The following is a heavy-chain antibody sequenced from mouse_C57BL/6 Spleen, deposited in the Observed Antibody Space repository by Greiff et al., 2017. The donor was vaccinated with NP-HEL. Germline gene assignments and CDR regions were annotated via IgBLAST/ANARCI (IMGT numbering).Heavy chain of an antibody. CDR3: ARGSNYWYFDV. CDR2: INPNNGGT. Sequence: EVQLQQSGPELVKPGASVKISCKASGYTFTDYYMNWVKQSHGKSLEWIGDINPNNGGTSYNQKFKGKATLTVDKSSSTAYMELRSLTSEDSAVYYCARGSNYWYFDVWGTGTTVTVSS. CDR1: GYTFTDYY. J-gene: IGHJ1*03. D-gene: IGHD2-5*01. V-gene: IGHV1-26*01.